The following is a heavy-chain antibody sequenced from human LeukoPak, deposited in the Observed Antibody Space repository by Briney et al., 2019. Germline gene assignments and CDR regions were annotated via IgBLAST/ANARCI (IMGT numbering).Heavy chain of an antibody. Sequence: GASVKVSCKPSGYTFNDYYLHWVRQAPGQGLEWMGWINPNSGRTNYAPKFQGRVTLTTDTSISTAYMELSSLISGDTALYYCARDSSDILTGYYHFWGQGTLVTVSS. CDR3: ARDSSDILTGYYHF. CDR1: GYTFNDYY. V-gene: IGHV1-2*02. CDR2: INPNSGRT. D-gene: IGHD3-9*01. J-gene: IGHJ4*02.